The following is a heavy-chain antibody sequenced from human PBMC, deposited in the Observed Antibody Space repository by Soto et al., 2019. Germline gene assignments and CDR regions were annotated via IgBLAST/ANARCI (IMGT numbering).Heavy chain of an antibody. CDR3: ARDRVLLWFGELRPSYYFDY. CDR2: ISSSSSTI. D-gene: IGHD3-10*01. J-gene: IGHJ4*02. CDR1: GFTFSSYS. V-gene: IGHV3-48*02. Sequence: PGGSLRLSCAASGFTFSSYSMNWVRQAPGKGLEWVSYISSSSSTIYYADSVKGRFTISRDNAKNSLYLQMNSLRDEDTAVYYCARDRVLLWFGELRPSYYFDYWGQGTLVTVSS.